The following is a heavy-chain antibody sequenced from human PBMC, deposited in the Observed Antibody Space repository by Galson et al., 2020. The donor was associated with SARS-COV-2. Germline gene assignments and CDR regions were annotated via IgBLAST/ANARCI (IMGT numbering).Heavy chain of an antibody. V-gene: IGHV1-18*01. J-gene: IGHJ4*02. CDR3: ARDPRPGYSSGRHNY. CDR2: ISAYNGNT. D-gene: IGHD6-19*01. CDR1: GYTFTSYG. Sequence: ASVKVSCKASGYTFTSYGISWVRQAPGQGLEWMGWISAYNGNTNYAQKLQGRVTMTTDTSTSTAYMELRSLRSDDTAVYYCARDPRPGYSSGRHNYWGQGTLVTVSS.